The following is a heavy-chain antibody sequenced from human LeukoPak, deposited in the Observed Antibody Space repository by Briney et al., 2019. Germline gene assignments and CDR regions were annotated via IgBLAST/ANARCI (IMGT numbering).Heavy chain of an antibody. CDR1: GGSISTYY. CDR2: IYYSGIT. Sequence: PSETLSLTCTVSGGSISTYYWSWIRQPPGKRLEWIGYIYYSGITNYNPSLKSRVTISVDTSKNQFSLKLSSVTAADTAVYYCARGYTTVSRNYYYMDVWGKGTTVTVSS. V-gene: IGHV4-59*01. D-gene: IGHD4-11*01. CDR3: ARGYTTVSRNYYYMDV. J-gene: IGHJ6*03.